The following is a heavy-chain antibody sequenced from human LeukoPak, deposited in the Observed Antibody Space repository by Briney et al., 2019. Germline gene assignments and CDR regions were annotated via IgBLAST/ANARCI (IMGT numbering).Heavy chain of an antibody. CDR3: ARAHDSSGYARYYYYGMDV. J-gene: IGHJ6*02. D-gene: IGHD3-22*01. CDR1: GGSISSYY. Sequence: SETLSLTCTVSGGSISSYYWSWIRQPAGKGLEWIGRIYTSGSTNYNPSLKSRVTMSVDTSKNQSSLKLSSVTAADTAVYYCARAHDSSGYARYYYYGMDVWGQGTTVTVSS. V-gene: IGHV4-4*07. CDR2: IYTSGST.